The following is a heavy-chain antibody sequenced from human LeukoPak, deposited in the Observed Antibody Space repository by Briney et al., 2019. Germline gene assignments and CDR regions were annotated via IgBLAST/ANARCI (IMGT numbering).Heavy chain of an antibody. J-gene: IGHJ4*02. Sequence: ASVKVSCKASGYTFTSYYTHWVRQAPGQGLEWMGIINPSGGSTNYAQKLQGRVTMTTDTSASTAYMELRSLRSDDTAVYYCARDGIAAAGRVDYWGQGTLVTVSS. CDR3: ARDGIAAAGRVDY. V-gene: IGHV1-46*01. CDR2: INPSGGST. D-gene: IGHD6-13*01. CDR1: GYTFTSYY.